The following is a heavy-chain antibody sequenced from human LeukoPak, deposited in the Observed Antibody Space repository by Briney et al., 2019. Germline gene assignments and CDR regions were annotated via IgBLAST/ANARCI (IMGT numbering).Heavy chain of an antibody. V-gene: IGHV1-69*04. J-gene: IGHJ6*02. CDR1: GGTFSSYA. D-gene: IGHD3-10*01. CDR3: ARVPYGSGSYGSYYYGMDV. Sequence: ASVKVSCKASGGTFSSYAISWVRQAPGQGLEWMGRIIPILGIANYAQKFQGRVTITADKSTSTAYMELSSLRSEDTAVYHCARVPYGSGSYGSYYYGMDVWGQGTTVTVSS. CDR2: IIPILGIA.